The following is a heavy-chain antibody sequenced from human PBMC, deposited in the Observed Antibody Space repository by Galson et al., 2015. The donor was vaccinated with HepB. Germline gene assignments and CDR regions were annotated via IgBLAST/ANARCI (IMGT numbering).Heavy chain of an antibody. D-gene: IGHD2-21*02. CDR3: ARDRGGVVVTAIHFQD. Sequence: SLRLSCAATGFTFSDYDMHWVRQAPGKGLEWVARISYDGTTKYYADSVKGRFTVSRDNSKNTVSVQMNSLRPDDTATYYCARDRGGVVVTAIHFQDWGQGTQVIVSP. J-gene: IGHJ1*01. CDR1: GFTFSDYD. CDR2: ISYDGTTK. V-gene: IGHV3-30-3*01.